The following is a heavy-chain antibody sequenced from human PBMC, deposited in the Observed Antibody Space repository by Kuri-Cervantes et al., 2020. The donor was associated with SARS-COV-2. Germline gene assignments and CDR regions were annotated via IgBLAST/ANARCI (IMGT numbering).Heavy chain of an antibody. CDR3: AAVRPGGFLEWLSFDY. CDR1: GFTFSSYA. CDR2: ISGSGGST. D-gene: IGHD3-3*01. Sequence: LSLTCAASGFTFSSYAMSWVRQAPGRGLEWVSAISGSGGSTYYADSVKGRFTISRDNSKNTLYLQMNSLRPEDTAVYYCAAVRPGGFLEWLSFDYWGQGTLVTVSS. J-gene: IGHJ4*02. V-gene: IGHV3-23*01.